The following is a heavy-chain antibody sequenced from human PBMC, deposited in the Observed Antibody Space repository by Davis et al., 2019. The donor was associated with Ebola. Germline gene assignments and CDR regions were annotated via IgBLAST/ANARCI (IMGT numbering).Heavy chain of an antibody. Sequence: MPSETLSLTCSVSGGSISSGDYSWSWIRQPPGKGLEWIGYIYHSGSAYYNPSLKSRVTMSVDRSRNQFSLKLSSVTAADTAVYYCARDRYWGQGTLVTVSS. CDR1: GGSISSGDYS. CDR3: ARDRY. CDR2: IYHSGSA. V-gene: IGHV4-30-4*01. J-gene: IGHJ4*02.